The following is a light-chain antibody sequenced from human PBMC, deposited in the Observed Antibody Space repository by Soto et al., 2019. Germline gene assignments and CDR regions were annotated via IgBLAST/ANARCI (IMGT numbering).Light chain of an antibody. V-gene: IGKV1-39*01. J-gene: IGKJ1*01. CDR3: QQSNSMPWT. Sequence: DIPMAQSPSSLSAFVGDRVTITCRASRTISTYLNWYQKKPGRAPRLLIHSASSLQSGIPSRFTGSGSGTEFTLTISGLQPEDVSTYYCQQSNSMPWTFGQGTEV. CDR2: SAS. CDR1: RTISTY.